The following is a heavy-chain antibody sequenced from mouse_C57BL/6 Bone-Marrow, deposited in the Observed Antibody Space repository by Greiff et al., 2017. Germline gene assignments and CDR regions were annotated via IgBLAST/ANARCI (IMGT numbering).Heavy chain of an antibody. CDR1: GFSLTSYG. Sequence: VKLMESGPGLVQPSQSLSITCTVSGFSLTSYGVHWVRQSPGKGLEWLGVIWRGGSTDYNAAFMSRLSITKENSKSQVFLKMNSLLADDTAIYYCAKVSFAYWGQGTLVTVSA. J-gene: IGHJ3*01. CDR3: AKVSFAY. CDR2: IWRGGST. V-gene: IGHV2-5*01.